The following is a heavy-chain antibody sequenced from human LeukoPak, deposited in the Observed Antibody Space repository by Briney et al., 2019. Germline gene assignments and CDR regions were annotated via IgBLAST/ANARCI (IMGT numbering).Heavy chain of an antibody. Sequence: GSLRLSCAASGFTFNSYWMNWVRQAPGRGLEWVSSISTSSSYIYYADSVKGRFTISRDNAKNSVFLQMNSLRAEDTAVYYCARDYYDSSAYHGAFDLWGQGTMVTVSS. CDR2: ISTSSSYI. CDR1: GFTFNSYW. J-gene: IGHJ3*01. CDR3: ARDYYDSSAYHGAFDL. V-gene: IGHV3-21*01. D-gene: IGHD3-22*01.